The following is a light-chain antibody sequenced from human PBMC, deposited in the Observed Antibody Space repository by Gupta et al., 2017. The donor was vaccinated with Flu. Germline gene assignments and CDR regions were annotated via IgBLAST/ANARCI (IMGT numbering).Light chain of an antibody. CDR3: QESDNSPLLT. V-gene: IGKV1-39*01. CDR2: GAS. Sequence: SSLSASVGDRVTITCRASQSISNYLNWYQQKPGKAPNLLIYGASNLQSGVPSRFTGSGSGTDFTLTISSLQPEDFATYYCQESDNSPLLTFGHGTRVEMK. CDR1: QSISNY. J-gene: IGKJ3*01.